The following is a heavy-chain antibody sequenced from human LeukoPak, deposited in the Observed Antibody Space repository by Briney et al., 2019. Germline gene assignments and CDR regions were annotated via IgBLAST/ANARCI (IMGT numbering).Heavy chain of an antibody. CDR2: ISSSGSTI. CDR1: GFTFSDYY. V-gene: IGHV3-11*01. Sequence: GGSLRLSCAASGFTFSDYYMSWIRQAPGMGLEWVSYISSSGSTIYYADSVKGRFTISRDNAKNSLYLQMNSLRAEDTAVYYCARVSYGYYYYMDVWGKGTTVTVSS. CDR3: ARVSYGYYYYMDV. D-gene: IGHD5-18*01. J-gene: IGHJ6*03.